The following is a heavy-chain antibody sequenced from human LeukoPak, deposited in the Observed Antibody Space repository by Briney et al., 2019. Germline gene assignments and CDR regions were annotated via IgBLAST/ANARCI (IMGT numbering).Heavy chain of an antibody. D-gene: IGHD4-11*01. CDR2: IYTSGST. CDR3: ARTLGYSNYGFYYYYYMDV. V-gene: IGHV4-4*07. J-gene: IGHJ6*03. Sequence: YPSETLSLTCTVSGGSISSYYWSWIRQPAGKGLEWIGRIYTSGSTNYNPSLKSRVTMSVDTSKNQFSLKLSSVTAADTAVYYCARTLGYSNYGFYYYYYMDVWGKGTTVTVSS. CDR1: GGSISSYY.